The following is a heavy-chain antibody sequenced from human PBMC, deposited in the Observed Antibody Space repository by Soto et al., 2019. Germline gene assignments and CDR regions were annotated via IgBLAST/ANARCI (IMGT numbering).Heavy chain of an antibody. J-gene: IGHJ6*02. D-gene: IGHD3-9*01. V-gene: IGHV4-59*01. CDR2: IYYSGST. CDR1: GGSISSYY. Sequence: PSETLSLTCTVSGGSISSYYWSWIRQPPGKGLECIGYIYYSGSTNYNPSLKSRVTISVDTSKNQFSLKLRSVTAADTAVYYCARGWYYDILTGAVYGMDVWGQGTTVTVSS. CDR3: ARGWYYDILTGAVYGMDV.